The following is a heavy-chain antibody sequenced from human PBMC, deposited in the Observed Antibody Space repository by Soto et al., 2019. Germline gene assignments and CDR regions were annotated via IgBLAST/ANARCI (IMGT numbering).Heavy chain of an antibody. Sequence: GESLKISCAASGFTFSSYGMHWVRQAPGKGLEWVAVISYDGSNKYYADSVKGRFTISRDNSKNTLYLQMNSLRAEDTAVYYCAKVITGTTSSGFDYYYYGMDVWGQGTTVTVSS. V-gene: IGHV3-30*18. CDR3: AKVITGTTSSGFDYYYYGMDV. J-gene: IGHJ6*02. D-gene: IGHD1-20*01. CDR1: GFTFSSYG. CDR2: ISYDGSNK.